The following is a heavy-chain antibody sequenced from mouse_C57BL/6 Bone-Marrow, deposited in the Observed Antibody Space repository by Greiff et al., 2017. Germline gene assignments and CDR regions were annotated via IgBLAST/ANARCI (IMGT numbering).Heavy chain of an antibody. Sequence: QVQLQQPGAELVKPGASVKMSCKASGYTFTSYWITWVKQRPGQGLEWIGDIYPGSGSTNYNEKFKSKATLTVDTSSSTAYMQLSSLTSEDSAVYYCAREEAKFITTVVAHFDYWGQGTTRTVSS. CDR1: GYTFTSYW. J-gene: IGHJ2*01. D-gene: IGHD1-1*01. V-gene: IGHV1-55*01. CDR2: IYPGSGST. CDR3: AREEAKFITTVVAHFDY.